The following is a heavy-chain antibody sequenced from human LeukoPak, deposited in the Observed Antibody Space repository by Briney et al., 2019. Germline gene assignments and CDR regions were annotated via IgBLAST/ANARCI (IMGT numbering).Heavy chain of an antibody. J-gene: IGHJ4*02. CDR3: ARLTFGGVIGFDY. V-gene: IGHV3-21*01. D-gene: IGHD3-16*02. Sequence: GGSLRLSCAASGFSFSSYTMNWVRQAPGKGLEWVSSIRSSSSYIYYADSVKGRFTISRDNAKNSLYLQMNSLRAEDTAVYYCARLTFGGVIGFDYWGQGTLVTVSS. CDR1: GFSFSSYT. CDR2: IRSSSSYI.